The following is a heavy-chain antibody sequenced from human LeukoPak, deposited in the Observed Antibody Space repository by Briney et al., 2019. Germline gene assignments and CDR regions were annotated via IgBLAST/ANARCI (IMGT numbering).Heavy chain of an antibody. CDR1: GGSISSYY. CDR2: IYYSGST. D-gene: IGHD6-13*01. J-gene: IGHJ6*02. Sequence: PSETLSLTCTVPGGSISSYYWSWIRQPPGKGLEWIGYIYYSGSTNYNPSLKSRVTISVDTSKNQFSLKLSSVTAADTAVYYCARTMGHGSSWYYGMDVWGQGTTVTVSS. V-gene: IGHV4-59*01. CDR3: ARTMGHGSSWYYGMDV.